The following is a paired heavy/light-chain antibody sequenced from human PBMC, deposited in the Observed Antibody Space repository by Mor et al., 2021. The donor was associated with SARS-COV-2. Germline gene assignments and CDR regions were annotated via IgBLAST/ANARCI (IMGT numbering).Light chain of an antibody. CDR1: QDISNY. CDR2: DAS. CDR3: QQYDNLLWT. Sequence: DIQMTQSPSSLSASVGDRVTITCQASQDISNYLNWYQQKPGKAPKLLIYDASNLETGVPSRFSGSGSGTDFTFTISSLQPEDIATYYCQQYDNLLWTFGQGTKVEIK. V-gene: IGKV1-33*01. J-gene: IGKJ1*01.
Heavy chain of an antibody. CDR3: AKDLLGYCSSTSCYELQPHGY. V-gene: IGHV3-23*01. Sequence: EVQLLESGGGLVQPGGSLRLSCAASGFTFSSYAMSWVRQAPGKGLEWVSAISGSGGSTYYADSVKGRFTISRDNSKNTLYLQMNSLRAEDTAVYYCAKDLLGYCSSTSCYELQPHGYWGQGTLVTVSS. J-gene: IGHJ4*02. CDR2: ISGSGGST. CDR1: GFTFSSYA. D-gene: IGHD2-2*01.